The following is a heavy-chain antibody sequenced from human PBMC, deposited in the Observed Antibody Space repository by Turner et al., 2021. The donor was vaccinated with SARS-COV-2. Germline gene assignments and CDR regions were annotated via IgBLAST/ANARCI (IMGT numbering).Heavy chain of an antibody. V-gene: IGHV3-33*01. CDR3: AREVSGSHWPFDY. D-gene: IGHD1-26*01. CDR2: IWYDGNNK. Sequence: QVQLVESGGGVVQPGRSLRPSCAASGFTFSSFGMHWVRQAPGKGLEWVAVIWYDGNNKYYADSVKGRFTISRDNSKNTLYLQMNSLRADDTAVYYCAREVSGSHWPFDYWGQGTLVTVSS. CDR1: GFTFSSFG. J-gene: IGHJ4*02.